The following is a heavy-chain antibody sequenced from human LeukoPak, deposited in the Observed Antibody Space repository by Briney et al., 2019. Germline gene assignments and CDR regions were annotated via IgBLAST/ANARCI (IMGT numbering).Heavy chain of an antibody. J-gene: IGHJ3*02. CDR2: IYSSGST. D-gene: IGHD5-18*01. Sequence: PSETLSLTCTVSGGSISSGSYYWSWIRQPAGKGLEWIGRIYSSGSTNYNPSLKSRVTISVDTSKNQFSLKLSSVTAADTAVYYCASSSSSGNSNDAFDIWGQGTMVTVSS. CDR1: GGSISSGSYY. V-gene: IGHV4-61*02. CDR3: ASSSSSGNSNDAFDI.